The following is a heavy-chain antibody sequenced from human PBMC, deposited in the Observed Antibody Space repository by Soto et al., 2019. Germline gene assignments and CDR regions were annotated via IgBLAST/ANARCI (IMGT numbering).Heavy chain of an antibody. CDR1: GYTFSTYG. CDR2: ISGYNGDT. J-gene: IGHJ4*02. Sequence: ASVKVSCKASGYTFSTYGISWVRQAPGQGLEWMGWISGYNGDTNYAQKVQGRLTMTTDTSTRTAYMELRSLRSEGTALDYCVRDRRLAAAGTCFGYWGRGPRVAVSS. D-gene: IGHD6-13*01. CDR3: VRDRRLAAAGTCFGY. V-gene: IGHV1-18*01.